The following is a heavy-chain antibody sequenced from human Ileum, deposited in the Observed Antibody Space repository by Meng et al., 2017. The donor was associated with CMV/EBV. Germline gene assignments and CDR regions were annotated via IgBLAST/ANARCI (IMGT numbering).Heavy chain of an antibody. J-gene: IGHJ4*02. CDR1: GGYITSTSYY. CDR2: MYYSLKT. D-gene: IGHD3-3*01. Sequence: SETLSLTCTISGGYITSTSYYWAWIRQPPGKGLEWIGSMYYSLKTHYNPSLKSRLTISEDTSNNKFSLKLSSVTAADTALYYCASRTDAYYDFWSGSPLHYFDYWGQGMLVTVSS. CDR3: ASRTDAYYDFWSGSPLHYFDY. V-gene: IGHV4-39*07.